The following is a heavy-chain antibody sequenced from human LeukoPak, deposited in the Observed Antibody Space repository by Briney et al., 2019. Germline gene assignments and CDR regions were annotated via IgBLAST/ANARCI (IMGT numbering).Heavy chain of an antibody. Sequence: GGSLRLSCAASGFTFTNYIMNWVRQAPGKGLEWVSAISGSGGSTYYADSMKGRFTISRDNSKNTLYLQMNSLRAEDTAVYYCAKNCEWELLVDYWGQGTLVTVSS. D-gene: IGHD1-26*01. J-gene: IGHJ4*02. CDR1: GFTFTNYI. CDR3: AKNCEWELLVDY. CDR2: ISGSGGST. V-gene: IGHV3-23*01.